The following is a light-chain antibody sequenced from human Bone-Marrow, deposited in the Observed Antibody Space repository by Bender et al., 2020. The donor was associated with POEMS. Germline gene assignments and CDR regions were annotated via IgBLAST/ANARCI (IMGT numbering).Light chain of an antibody. CDR1: STNIGLYNY. V-gene: IGLV2-8*01. Sequence: QSALTQPASVSGSPGQSITISCTGTSTNIGLYNYVAWYQQYPGKAPKLLIYDVTKRPSGVPDRFSGSKSGNTASLTVSGLQADDEAEYYCSSYAGNNYYVFGSGTKVTVL. CDR3: SSYAGNNYYV. J-gene: IGLJ1*01. CDR2: DVT.